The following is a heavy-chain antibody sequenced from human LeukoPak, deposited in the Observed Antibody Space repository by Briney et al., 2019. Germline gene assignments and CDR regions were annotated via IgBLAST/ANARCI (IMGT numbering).Heavy chain of an antibody. D-gene: IGHD3-3*01. J-gene: IGHJ4*02. CDR3: ARSKIFGVVIPFDY. Sequence: ASVKVSCKASGYTFTSYGISWVRQAPGHGLVWMGWISAYNGNTNYAQKLQGRVTMTTDTSTSTAYMELRSLRSDDTAVYYCARSKIFGVVIPFDYWGQGTLVTVSS. CDR2: ISAYNGNT. V-gene: IGHV1-18*01. CDR1: GYTFTSYG.